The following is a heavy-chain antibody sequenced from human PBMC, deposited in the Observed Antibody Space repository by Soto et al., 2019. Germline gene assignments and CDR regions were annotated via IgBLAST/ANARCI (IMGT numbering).Heavy chain of an antibody. CDR1: GGSIISYY. CDR3: ARGGWKLFDY. V-gene: IGHV4-59*07. J-gene: IGHJ4*02. D-gene: IGHD6-19*01. Sequence: SDTLSLTCTVSGGSIISYYWSWIRQPPGKGLEWIGCFYYSGSTNYNPSLKSRVTISVDTSKKQFSLKLSSVTAADTAVYYCARGGWKLFDYWGQGTLVTVS. CDR2: FYYSGST.